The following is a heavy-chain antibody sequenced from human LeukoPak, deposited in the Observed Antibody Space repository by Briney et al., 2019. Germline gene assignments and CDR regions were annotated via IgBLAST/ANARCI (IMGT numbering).Heavy chain of an antibody. D-gene: IGHD3-3*01. Sequence: GGSLRLSCAASGFAFSNFAMSWVRQAPGKGLEWVSAMSGSGYYTYYVESVKGRFTISRDNSKNTLYLHMNSLRANDTTVYYCAKMEGQRLYDYCMDVWGRGTTVTVSS. CDR2: MSGSGYYT. J-gene: IGHJ6*03. CDR1: GFAFSNFA. V-gene: IGHV3-23*01. CDR3: AKMEGQRLYDYCMDV.